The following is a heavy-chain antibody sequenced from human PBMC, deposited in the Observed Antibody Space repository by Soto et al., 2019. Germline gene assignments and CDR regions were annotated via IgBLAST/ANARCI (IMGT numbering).Heavy chain of an antibody. CDR1: GVTFSSYT. D-gene: IGHD3-22*01. Sequence: QVQLVQSGAEVKKPGSSVKVSCKTSGVTFSSYTINWVRQAPGQGLEWMGRIIPILGIPNYAQKFQGRVTITADKSTSTAYMELSILRSEDTAVYYCARTLYSYDVIGSIDYWGQGTLVTVSS. CDR3: ARTLYSYDVIGSIDY. CDR2: IIPILGIP. J-gene: IGHJ4*02. V-gene: IGHV1-69*02.